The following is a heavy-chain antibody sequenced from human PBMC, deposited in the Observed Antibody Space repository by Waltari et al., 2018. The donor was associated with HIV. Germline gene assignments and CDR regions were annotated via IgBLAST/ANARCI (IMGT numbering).Heavy chain of an antibody. CDR1: ASTFSYYD. CDR2: VSYVGSTK. J-gene: IGHJ3*01. V-gene: IGHV3-30*03. Sequence: QLQLVESGGGVVQPGTSLRLSCSASASTFSYYDLHWVSQTPDTGLEWVAIVSYVGSTKFYSDSVRGRFTVSRESPRGTVYLQLEDLRPEDTAIYYCARGADGRSGYSFDLWGQGTTVTVSS. D-gene: IGHD2-15*01. CDR3: ARGADGRSGYSFDL.